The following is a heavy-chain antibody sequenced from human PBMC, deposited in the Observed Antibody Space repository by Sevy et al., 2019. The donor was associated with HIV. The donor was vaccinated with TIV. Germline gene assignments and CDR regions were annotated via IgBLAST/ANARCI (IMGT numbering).Heavy chain of an antibody. D-gene: IGHD5-18*01. Sequence: GGSLRLSCAASGFSVSSNYMSWVRQAPGKGPEWVSVIHSGGKISYADSVQGRFTISRDNSKNTLYLQMNSLRAEDTAVYYCAKGGRSYGDSYFDHWGQGTLVTVSS. CDR3: AKGGRSYGDSYFDH. CDR1: GFSVSSNY. J-gene: IGHJ4*02. V-gene: IGHV3-53*01. CDR2: IHSGGKI.